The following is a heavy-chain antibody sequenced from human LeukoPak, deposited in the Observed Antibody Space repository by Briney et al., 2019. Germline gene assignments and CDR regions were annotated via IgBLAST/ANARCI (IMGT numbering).Heavy chain of an antibody. J-gene: IGHJ4*02. CDR3: ARVDKPIEEDY. CDR1: GYTFTSYD. CDR2: MNPNSGNT. Sequence: ASVKVSCKASGYTFTSYDINWVRQATGQGLEWMGWMNPNSGNTNYAQKLQGRVTMTTDTSTSTAYMELRSLRSDDTAVYYCARVDKPIEEDYWGQGTLVTVSS. V-gene: IGHV1-18*01. D-gene: IGHD1-14*01.